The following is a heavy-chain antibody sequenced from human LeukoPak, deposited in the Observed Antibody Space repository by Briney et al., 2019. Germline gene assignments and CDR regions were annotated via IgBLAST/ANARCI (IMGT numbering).Heavy chain of an antibody. J-gene: IGHJ4*02. D-gene: IGHD3-22*01. CDR1: GFTFSAYW. V-gene: IGHV3-74*01. CDR3: ARDLELTYYDSSGHDY. CDR2: INGDGSIT. Sequence: GGSLRLSCAASGFTFSAYWMHWVRQAPGKGLVWVSRINGDGSITSYAESVKGRFIISRDNAKNTVYLQMNSLRAEDTAVCYCARDLELTYYDSSGHDYWGQGTLVTVSS.